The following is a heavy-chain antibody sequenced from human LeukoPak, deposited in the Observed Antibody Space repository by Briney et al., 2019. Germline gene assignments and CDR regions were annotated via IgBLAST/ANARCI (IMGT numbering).Heavy chain of an antibody. V-gene: IGHV3-21*01. D-gene: IGHD3-10*01. J-gene: IGHJ4*02. CDR3: ARDGHYGSGSYYFDY. CDR2: ISSSSSYI. Sequence: GGSLRLSCAASGFTFSSYSMNWVRQAPGKGLEWVSSISSSSSYIYYADSVKGRFTISRDNAKNSLYLQMNSLRAEDTAVYYCARDGHYGSGSYYFDYWGQGTLVTVSS. CDR1: GFTFSSYS.